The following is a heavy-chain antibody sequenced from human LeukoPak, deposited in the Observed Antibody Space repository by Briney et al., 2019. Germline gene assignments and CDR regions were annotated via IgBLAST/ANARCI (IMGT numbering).Heavy chain of an antibody. Sequence: PSETLSPTCTVSGGSISSYYWSWIRQPPGKGLEWIGYIYYSGNTKYNPSLKSRVTISVDTSKNQFSLNLRSVTAADTAVYYCARHTSYGSLNFDYWGQGTLVTVSS. J-gene: IGHJ4*02. V-gene: IGHV4-59*08. CDR3: ARHTSYGSLNFDY. CDR2: IYYSGNT. D-gene: IGHD5-18*01. CDR1: GGSISSYY.